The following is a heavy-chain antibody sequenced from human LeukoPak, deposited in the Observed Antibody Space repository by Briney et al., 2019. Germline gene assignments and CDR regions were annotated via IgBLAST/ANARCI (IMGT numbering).Heavy chain of an antibody. J-gene: IGHJ4*02. V-gene: IGHV1-2*02. D-gene: IGHD6-19*01. CDR3: ARGSIAVAGDYFDY. CDR2: INPNSGGT. CDR1: GYTFTGYY. Sequence: ASVKVSCKASGYTFTGYYMHWVRQAPGQGLEWMGWINPNSGGTNYAQKFLGRVTMTRDTSISTAYMELSRLRSDDTAVYYCARGSIAVAGDYFDYWGQGTLVTVSS.